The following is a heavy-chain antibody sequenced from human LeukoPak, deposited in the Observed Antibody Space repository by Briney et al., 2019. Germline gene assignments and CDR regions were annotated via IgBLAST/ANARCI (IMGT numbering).Heavy chain of an antibody. J-gene: IGHJ6*02. CDR2: MNPNSGNT. CDR3: ARGHAYYDSLTGYSIYALDA. CDR1: GDTFTTYD. Sequence: ASVKVSCKASGDTFTTYDINWVRQATGQGLEWLGWMNPNSGNTDYAQKFQGRVPMTRDTSINTAYMEVSSLRSEDSAVYYCARGHAYYDSLTGYSIYALDAWGQGTTVTVSS. V-gene: IGHV1-8*01. D-gene: IGHD3-9*01.